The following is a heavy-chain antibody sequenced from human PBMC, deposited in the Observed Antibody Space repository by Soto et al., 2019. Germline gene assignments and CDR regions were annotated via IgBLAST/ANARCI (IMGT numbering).Heavy chain of an antibody. Sequence: QVQLVQSGAAVKKPGSSVKVSCKASGGTFSSYAISWVRQAPGQGLEWMGGIIPIFGTANYAQKFQGRVTITADESTSTXYTXLSSLRSEDTAVYYCARDCSGGSCYSSNYYYGMDVWGQGTTVTVSS. CDR3: ARDCSGGSCYSSNYYYGMDV. CDR2: IIPIFGTA. CDR1: GGTFSSYA. J-gene: IGHJ6*02. V-gene: IGHV1-69*12. D-gene: IGHD2-15*01.